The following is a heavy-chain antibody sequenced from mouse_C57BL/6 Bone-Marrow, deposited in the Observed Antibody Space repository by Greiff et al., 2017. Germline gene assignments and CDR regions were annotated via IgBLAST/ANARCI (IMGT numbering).Heavy chain of an antibody. CDR1: GYTFTSYT. Sequence: QVQLQQSGAELARPGASVKMSCKASGYTFTSYTMHWVKQRPGQGLEWIGYINPSSGYTKYNQKFKDKATLTADKSSSTAYMQRSSLTSEDSAVYYCARSKDYDRRYFDYWGQGTTLTVSS. CDR2: INPSSGYT. J-gene: IGHJ2*01. CDR3: ARSKDYDRRYFDY. V-gene: IGHV1-4*01. D-gene: IGHD2-4*01.